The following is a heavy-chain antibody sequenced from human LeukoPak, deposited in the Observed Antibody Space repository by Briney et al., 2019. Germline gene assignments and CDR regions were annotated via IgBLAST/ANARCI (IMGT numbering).Heavy chain of an antibody. CDR1: RFTFKNYG. J-gene: IGHJ4*02. Sequence: GGSLRLSCATSRFTFKNYGMHWVRQAPGKGLEWVAVIWYDGSNQYYADSVKGRFTISRDNSKNTLYLQVNSLRVEDTAVYYCARDREVRYFDYWGRGTLVTVSS. D-gene: IGHD3-10*01. CDR2: IWYDGSNQ. V-gene: IGHV3-33*01. CDR3: ARDREVRYFDY.